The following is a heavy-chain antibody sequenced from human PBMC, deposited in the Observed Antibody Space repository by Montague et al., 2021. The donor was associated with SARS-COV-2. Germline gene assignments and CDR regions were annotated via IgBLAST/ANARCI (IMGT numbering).Heavy chain of an antibody. CDR1: SDSISSRSYC. J-gene: IGHJ3*01. CDR3: ARRRDRSTVVSPAVFDL. V-gene: IGHV4-39*01. D-gene: IGHD4-23*01. CDR2: IYYGGST. Sequence: SETLSLTCIVSSDSISSRSYCWAWIRQSPGKGLEWIGNIYYGGSTYYNPSLRSRVVMSVETSKSQFSLKLNSVTAADTSMYYCARRRDRSTVVSPAVFDLWGQGTMVTVSS.